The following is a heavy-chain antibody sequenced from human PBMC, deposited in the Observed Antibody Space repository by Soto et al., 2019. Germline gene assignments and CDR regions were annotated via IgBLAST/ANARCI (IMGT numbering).Heavy chain of an antibody. CDR3: ARGGTTATYYYYGMDV. J-gene: IGHJ6*02. V-gene: IGHV1-3*01. CDR1: GYTFTSYA. CDR2: INAGNGNT. D-gene: IGHD4-17*01. Sequence: ASVKVSCKASGYTFTSYAIHWVRQAPGQRLEWMGWINAGNGNTKYSQKFQGRVTITRDTSASTAYMELSSLRSEDTAVYYCARGGTTATYYYYGMDVWGQGTTVTVSS.